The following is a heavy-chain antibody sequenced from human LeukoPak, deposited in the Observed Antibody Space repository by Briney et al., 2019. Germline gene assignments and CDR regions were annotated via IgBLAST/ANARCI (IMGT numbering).Heavy chain of an antibody. D-gene: IGHD2/OR15-2a*01. CDR1: GFTFSTYW. CDR2: IRQDDIER. J-gene: IGHJ4*02. V-gene: IGHV3-7*01. CDR3: VRGCNRAHCPYFFDS. Sequence: QTGGSLRLSCAASGFTFSTYWMTWVRQAPGKGLEWVATIRQDDIERHLVDSVKGRFFISRDNAKNSLYLQMNSVTVEDTAVYYCVRGCNRAHCPYFFDSWGQGTLITVS.